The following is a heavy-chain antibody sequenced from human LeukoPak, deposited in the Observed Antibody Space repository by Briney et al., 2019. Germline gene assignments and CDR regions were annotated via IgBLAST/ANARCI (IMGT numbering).Heavy chain of an antibody. CDR1: GFTFSSYA. CDR3: AILTQQLVVSDWYFDL. J-gene: IGHJ2*01. CDR2: ISYDGSNK. Sequence: GGSLRLSCAASGFTFSSYAMHWVRQAPGKGLEWVAVISYDGSNKYYADSVKGRFTISRDNSKNTLYLQMNSLRAEDTAVYYCAILTQQLVVSDWYFDLWGRGTLVTVSS. V-gene: IGHV3-30-3*01. D-gene: IGHD6-13*01.